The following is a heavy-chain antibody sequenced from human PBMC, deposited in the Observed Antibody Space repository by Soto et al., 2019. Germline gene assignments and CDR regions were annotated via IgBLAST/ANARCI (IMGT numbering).Heavy chain of an antibody. V-gene: IGHV4-39*01. CDR3: ARQSYYYGMDV. CDR1: GGSISSSSYY. Sequence: LSLTCTVSGGSISSSSYYWGWIRQPPGKGLEWIGSIYYSGSTYYNPSLKSRVTISVDTSKNQFSLKLSSVTAADTAVYYCARQSYYYGMDVWGQGTTVTVSS. CDR2: IYYSGST. J-gene: IGHJ6*02.